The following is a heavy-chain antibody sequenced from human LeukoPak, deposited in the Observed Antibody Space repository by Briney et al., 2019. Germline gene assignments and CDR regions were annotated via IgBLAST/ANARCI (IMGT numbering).Heavy chain of an antibody. CDR1: GFTFSSHG. D-gene: IGHD3-16*01. Sequence: GRSLRLSCAASGFTFSSHGMHWVRQAPGKGLEWVAVIWYDGSEKYYGDFVKGRFTISGDNTKNTVYLQMNSLRADDTSVYYCARWGDNKKLDYWGQGTLVTVSS. CDR2: IWYDGSEK. J-gene: IGHJ4*02. V-gene: IGHV3-33*03. CDR3: ARWGDNKKLDY.